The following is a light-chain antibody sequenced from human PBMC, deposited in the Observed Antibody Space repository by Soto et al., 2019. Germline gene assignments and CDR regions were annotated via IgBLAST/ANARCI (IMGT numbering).Light chain of an antibody. CDR2: GVS. CDR3: QQYNNWPWA. V-gene: IGKV3-15*01. CDR1: QSVTTN. J-gene: IGKJ1*01. Sequence: EIVMTQSPATLSVSPGERASLSCRASQSVTTNLAWYQQKPGLAPRLLMYGVSTRATGIPARFSGSGSGTEFTLTISSLQSEDFAIYYCQQYNNWPWAFGQGTKVDIK.